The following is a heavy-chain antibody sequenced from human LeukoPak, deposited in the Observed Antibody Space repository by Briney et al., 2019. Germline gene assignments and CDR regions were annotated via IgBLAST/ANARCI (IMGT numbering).Heavy chain of an antibody. CDR3: AKHPYYYDSSGYYGY. D-gene: IGHD3-22*01. J-gene: IGHJ4*02. Sequence: PGGSLRLSCAASGFTFSSYAMSWVRQAPGKGLEWVSAISGSGGNTYFADSVKGRFTISRDNSKNTLYLQMNSLRAEDTAVYYCAKHPYYYDSSGYYGYWGQGTLVTVSS. CDR1: GFTFSSYA. CDR2: ISGSGGNT. V-gene: IGHV3-23*01.